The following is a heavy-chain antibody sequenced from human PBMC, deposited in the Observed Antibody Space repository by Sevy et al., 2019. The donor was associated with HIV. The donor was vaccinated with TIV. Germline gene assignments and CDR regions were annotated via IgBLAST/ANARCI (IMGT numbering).Heavy chain of an antibody. J-gene: IGHJ6*02. CDR2: ISGSAGST. CDR1: GFTFSTYT. V-gene: IGHV3-23*01. Sequence: GGSLRLSCAASGFTFSTYTMSWVRQAPGKGLEWVSAISGSAGSTYYADVVQGRFTISRDKSKNTLYLQMNSLRAEDTAVYYCAKGDRTFYGLDVWGQGTTATVSS. CDR3: AKGDRTFYGLDV. D-gene: IGHD2-15*01.